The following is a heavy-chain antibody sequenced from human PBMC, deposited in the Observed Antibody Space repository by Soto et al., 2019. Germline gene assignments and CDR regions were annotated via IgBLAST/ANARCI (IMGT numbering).Heavy chain of an antibody. V-gene: IGHV1-18*04. D-gene: IGHD3-9*01. Sequence: GSVKVSCTASGYTFPSYGISWVRHAPGQGLEWMGWISAYNGNTNYAQKLQGRVTMTTDTSTSTAYMELRSLRSDDTAVYYCARDRFVVGVYDSLTGYQNGLDYWGQGTLVTVSS. CDR2: ISAYNGNT. CDR1: GYTFPSYG. CDR3: ARDRFVVGVYDSLTGYQNGLDY. J-gene: IGHJ4*02.